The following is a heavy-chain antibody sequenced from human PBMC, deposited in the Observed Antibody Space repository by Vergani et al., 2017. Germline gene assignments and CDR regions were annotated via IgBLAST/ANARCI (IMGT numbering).Heavy chain of an antibody. CDR1: GFTFSGSA. CDR2: IRGKANSYAT. Sequence: EVQLVESGGGLVQPGGSLKLSCAASGFTFSGSAMHWVRQASGKGLEWVGRIRGKANSYATAYAASVKGRFTISRDDSQNTAYLQMNSLKTEDTAVYYCTSPLDVVARPPAYYYYAMDVWGQGTTVTVSS. V-gene: IGHV3-73*01. CDR3: TSPLDVVARPPAYYYYAMDV. J-gene: IGHJ6*02. D-gene: IGHD3/OR15-3a*01.